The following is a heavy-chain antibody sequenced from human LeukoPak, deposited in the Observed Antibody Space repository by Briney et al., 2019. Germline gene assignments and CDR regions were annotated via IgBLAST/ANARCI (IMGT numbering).Heavy chain of an antibody. V-gene: IGHV5-51*01. Sequence: GESLQISCKGSGYSFTSYWIGWVRQMPGKGLEWMGIIYPGDSDTRYSPSFQGQVTISADKSISTAYLQWSSLKASDTAMYYCARLGLVYYDFWSGYPRGLTSFRGNWFDPWGQGTLVTVSS. CDR2: IYPGDSDT. CDR1: GYSFTSYW. D-gene: IGHD3-3*01. J-gene: IGHJ5*02. CDR3: ARLGLVYYDFWSGYPRGLTSFRGNWFDP.